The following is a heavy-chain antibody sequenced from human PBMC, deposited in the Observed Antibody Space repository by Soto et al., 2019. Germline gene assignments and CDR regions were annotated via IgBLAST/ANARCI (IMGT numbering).Heavy chain of an antibody. CDR1: GFSFSSYA. D-gene: IGHD2-2*01. CDR3: AKDRSGVVPGVVDMYV. CDR2: VSGSGSST. J-gene: IGHJ6*02. Sequence: EVQLLESGGGLVQPGGSLRLSCAASGFSFSSYAMSWVRQAPGQGLEWVSAVSGSGSSTHYAEYLKCRFTISRDNSTNTLYLQMNSLRAEDTARYYCAKDRSGVVPGVVDMYVWGQGTTVTVSS. V-gene: IGHV3-23*01.